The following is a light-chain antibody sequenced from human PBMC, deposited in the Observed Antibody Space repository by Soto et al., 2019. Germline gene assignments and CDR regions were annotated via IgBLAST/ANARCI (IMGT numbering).Light chain of an antibody. CDR3: SSYTSSSTYV. J-gene: IGLJ1*01. CDR1: SSDVGGYNY. Sequence: QSALTQPASVSGSPGQSITISCTGTSSDVGGYNYVSWYQQHPGKAPKLMIYDVSNRPSGVSNRFSGSKSGNMASLTISGLLAEDEADYYCSSYTSSSTYVFGTGTKLTVL. CDR2: DVS. V-gene: IGLV2-14*01.